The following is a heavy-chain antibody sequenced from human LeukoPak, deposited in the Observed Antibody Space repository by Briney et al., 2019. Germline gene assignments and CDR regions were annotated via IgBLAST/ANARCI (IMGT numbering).Heavy chain of an antibody. CDR2: TNRDRSPT. CDR3: ASCCFCTNGVSYKGFDY. V-gene: IGHV3-74*01. D-gene: IGHD2-8*01. J-gene: IGHJ4*02. CDR1: AFTFSTTW. Sequence: QPSGSLTLSCSASAFTFSTTWMLWLPQAPGQGLVWVLHTNRDRSPTTCADYVKGRFNSSRDNAKNTLFMQMNSLRGEDTAEYTGASCCFCTNGVSYKGFDYWGQGTLVSVSS.